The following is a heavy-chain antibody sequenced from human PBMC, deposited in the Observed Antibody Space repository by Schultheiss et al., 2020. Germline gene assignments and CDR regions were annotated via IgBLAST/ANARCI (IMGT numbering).Heavy chain of an antibody. V-gene: IGHV1-69*05. CDR1: GGTFSSYA. Sequence: SVKVSCKASGGTFSSYAISWVRQAPGQGLEWMGGIIPIFGTANYAQKLQGRVTMTTDTSTSTAYMELRSLRSDDTAVYYCARDEGATIAFYYYGMDVWGQGTTVTVYS. CDR3: ARDEGATIAFYYYGMDV. D-gene: IGHD5-12*01. J-gene: IGHJ6*02. CDR2: IIPIFGTA.